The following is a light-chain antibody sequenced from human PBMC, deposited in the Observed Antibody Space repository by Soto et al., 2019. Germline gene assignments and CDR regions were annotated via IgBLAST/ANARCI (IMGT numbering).Light chain of an antibody. Sequence: QSVLTQPPSASGTPGQRVTISCSGSSSNIGSNTVNWYQQLPGTAPKLMIYEVSNRPSGVSDRFSGSRSGNTASLTISGLQAEDESDYYCISYTSSSTWVFGGGTKVTVL. J-gene: IGLJ3*02. CDR3: ISYTSSSTWV. V-gene: IGLV1-44*01. CDR1: SSNIGSNT. CDR2: EVS.